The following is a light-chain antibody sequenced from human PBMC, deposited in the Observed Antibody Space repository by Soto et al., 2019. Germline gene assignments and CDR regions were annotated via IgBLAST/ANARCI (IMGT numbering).Light chain of an antibody. CDR1: SGSIASNY. CDR3: QSYDSSNQV. J-gene: IGLJ3*02. Sequence: NFMLTQPHSVSESPGKTVTISCTRRSGSIASNYVQWYQQRPGSSPTTVIYEDNQSPSGVPDRFSGSIDSSSNSASLTISGLKTEDAADYYCQSYDSSNQVFGGGTKLTVL. CDR2: EDN. V-gene: IGLV6-57*01.